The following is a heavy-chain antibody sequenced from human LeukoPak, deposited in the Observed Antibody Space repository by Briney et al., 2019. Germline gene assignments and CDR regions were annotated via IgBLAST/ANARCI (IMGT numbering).Heavy chain of an antibody. D-gene: IGHD2-2*02. CDR3: ARREILGYCSSTSCYRARHFDY. CDR2: IYYSGST. CDR1: GGSISSSSYY. V-gene: IGHV4-39*01. Sequence: SETLSLTCTVSGGSISSSSYYWGWIRQPPGKGLEWIGSIYYSGSTYYNPSLKSRAAISVDTSKNQFSLKLSSVTAADTAVYYCARREILGYCSSTSCYRARHFDYWGQGTLVTVSS. J-gene: IGHJ4*02.